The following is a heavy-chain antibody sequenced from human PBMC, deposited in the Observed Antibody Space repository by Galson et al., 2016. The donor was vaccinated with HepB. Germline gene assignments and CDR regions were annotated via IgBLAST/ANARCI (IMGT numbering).Heavy chain of an antibody. Sequence: SLRLSCAASGFTFSTSWMNWVRQAPGKRLECVANINQDGNAKYYVDSVKGRFTISRDNAKNSLYLQMDTLRVEDTAVYYCRRGASSWGQGTLVTVSS. CDR1: GFTFSTSW. CDR2: INQDGNAK. D-gene: IGHD1-26*01. J-gene: IGHJ4*02. CDR3: RRGASS. V-gene: IGHV3-7*04.